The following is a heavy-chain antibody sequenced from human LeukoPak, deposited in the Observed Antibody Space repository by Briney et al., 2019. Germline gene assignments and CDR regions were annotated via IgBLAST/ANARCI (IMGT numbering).Heavy chain of an antibody. J-gene: IGHJ4*02. CDR3: ARTRYYYNSRSYGAPYYFDY. D-gene: IGHD3-10*01. V-gene: IGHV4-39*01. CDR1: SGSISSNSYY. Sequence: SEALSLTCAVSSGSISSNSYYWGWIRQPPGKGLEWIGSIYYSGSTYYNPSLKSRVTISVDTSKNQFSLKLSSVTAADTAVYYCARTRYYYNSRSYGAPYYFDYWGQGTLVTVSS. CDR2: IYYSGST.